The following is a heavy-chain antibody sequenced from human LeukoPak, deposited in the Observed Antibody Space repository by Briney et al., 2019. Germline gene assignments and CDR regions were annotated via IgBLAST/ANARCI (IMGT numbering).Heavy chain of an antibody. V-gene: IGHV4-39*02. Sequence: SETLSLTCTVSGGSISSGSYYWGWIRQPPGKGLEWSGSIYYSGSTYYNPSLKSRATISVDTSKNQSSLKLSSVTAADTAVYYCAREDSSSSDVDYWGQGTLVTVSS. J-gene: IGHJ4*02. CDR2: IYYSGST. CDR3: AREDSSSSDVDY. CDR1: GGSISSGSYY. D-gene: IGHD6-13*01.